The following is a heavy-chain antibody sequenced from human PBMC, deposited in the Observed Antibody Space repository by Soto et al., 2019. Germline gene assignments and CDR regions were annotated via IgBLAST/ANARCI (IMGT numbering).Heavy chain of an antibody. V-gene: IGHV5-10-1*01. Sequence: GESLKISCEGSGYSFTSFWISWVRQVPGKGLEWMGRIDPSDSYTNYSPSFKGHVTFSVDTSTSTAYLHWSSLQASVTALYYCARPAKYCTSGRWLGDYYFYGMDLWGQGTMVTVSS. D-gene: IGHD2-8*01. CDR3: ARPAKYCTSGRWLGDYYFYGMDL. CDR2: IDPSDSYT. J-gene: IGHJ6*02. CDR1: GYSFTSFW.